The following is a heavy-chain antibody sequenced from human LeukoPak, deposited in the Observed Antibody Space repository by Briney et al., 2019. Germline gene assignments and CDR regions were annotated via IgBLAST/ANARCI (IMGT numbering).Heavy chain of an antibody. CDR2: ISSSGSTI. CDR3: ARAGEVYYYYYSMDV. V-gene: IGHV3-48*03. D-gene: IGHD3-10*01. Sequence: SGGSLRLSCAASGFTFSSYEMNWVRQAPGKGLEWVSYISSSGSTIYYADSVKGRFTISRDNAKNSLYLQMNSLRAEDTAVYYCARAGEVYYYYYSMDVWGKGTTVTVSS. CDR1: GFTFSSYE. J-gene: IGHJ6*03.